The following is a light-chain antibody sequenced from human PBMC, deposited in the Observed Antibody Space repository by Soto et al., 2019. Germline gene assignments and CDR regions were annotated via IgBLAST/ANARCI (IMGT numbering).Light chain of an antibody. CDR3: SSYAGNNNYVV. J-gene: IGLJ2*01. V-gene: IGLV2-8*01. CDR1: SSDVGGYNY. CDR2: EVS. Sequence: QSALTQPPSASGSPGQSVTISCTGTSSDVGGYNYVSWYQQHPGKAHKLMIYEVSKRPSWVPDRFSGSKSGNTASLTVSGLQAEDEADYYCSSYAGNNNYVVFGGGTKLTVL.